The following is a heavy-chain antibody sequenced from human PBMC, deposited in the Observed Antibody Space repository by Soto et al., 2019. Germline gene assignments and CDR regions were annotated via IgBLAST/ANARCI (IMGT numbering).Heavy chain of an antibody. V-gene: IGHV4-30-4*01. CDR3: ARGPSGDKVDF. CDR2: IYNGGTT. J-gene: IGHJ4*02. D-gene: IGHD7-27*01. CDR1: GGSISSVYDC. Sequence: QVQLQESGPILVKPSQTLSLTCTVSGGSISSVYDCWSWIRQSPDKGLEWIGHIYNGGTTYNNPSHTSRVPISVDTSQNQFSRQLRSVTAADTAVYFCARGPSGDKVDFWGQGTLVTVSS.